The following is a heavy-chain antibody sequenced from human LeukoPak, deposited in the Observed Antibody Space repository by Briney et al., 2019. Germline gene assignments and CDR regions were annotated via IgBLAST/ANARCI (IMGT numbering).Heavy chain of an antibody. CDR3: ARRLVGQQEDDAFDI. CDR1: GGSISSGSYY. D-gene: IGHD1-26*01. V-gene: IGHV4-61*02. Sequence: SETLSLTCTVSGGSISSGSYYWSWIRQPAGKGLEWIGRIYTSGSTNYNPSLKSRVTISVDTSKNQFSLKLSSVTAADTAVYYCARRLVGQQEDDAFDIWGQGTMVTVSS. CDR2: IYTSGST. J-gene: IGHJ3*02.